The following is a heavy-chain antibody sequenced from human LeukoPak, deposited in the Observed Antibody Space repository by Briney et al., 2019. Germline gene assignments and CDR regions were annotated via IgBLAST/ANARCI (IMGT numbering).Heavy chain of an antibody. CDR2: INPSGGST. D-gene: IGHD7-27*01. CDR1: GYTFTGYY. Sequence: ASVKVSCKASGYTFTGYYMHWVRQAPGQGLEWMGIINPSGGSTSYAQKFQGRVTMTRDTSTSTVYMELSSLRSEDTAVYYCARDASHDTLNWGRDDPDWYFDLWGRGTLVTVSS. V-gene: IGHV1-46*01. CDR3: ARDASHDTLNWGRDDPDWYFDL. J-gene: IGHJ2*01.